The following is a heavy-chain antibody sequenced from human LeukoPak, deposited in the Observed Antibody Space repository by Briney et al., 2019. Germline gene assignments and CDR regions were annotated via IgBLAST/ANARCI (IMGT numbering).Heavy chain of an antibody. J-gene: IGHJ4*02. D-gene: IGHD6-19*01. Sequence: SGGSLRLSCAASGFTFIDYDMHWVRQVIGKGLEWVSAIGIRGDTHYSGSVKGRFTISRENAESSLYLQMNSLRAADTAVYYCARGGIQVSGIDEFDYWGQGTLVTVSS. CDR2: IGIRGDT. CDR1: GFTFIDYD. CDR3: ARGGIQVSGIDEFDY. V-gene: IGHV3-13*01.